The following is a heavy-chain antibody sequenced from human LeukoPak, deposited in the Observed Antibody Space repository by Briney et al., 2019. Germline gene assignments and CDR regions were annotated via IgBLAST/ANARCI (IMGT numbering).Heavy chain of an antibody. CDR1: GGSISSYY. CDR3: ARLPLAAAGRGNYYYYYGMDV. CDR2: IYYSGST. Sequence: SETLSLTCTVSGGSISSYYWSWIRQPPGKGLEWIGYIYYSGSTNYNPSLKSRGTISVDTSKTQFSLKLSSATAADTAVYYCARLPLAAAGRGNYYYYYGMDVWGQGTTVTVSS. D-gene: IGHD6-13*01. J-gene: IGHJ6*02. V-gene: IGHV4-59*08.